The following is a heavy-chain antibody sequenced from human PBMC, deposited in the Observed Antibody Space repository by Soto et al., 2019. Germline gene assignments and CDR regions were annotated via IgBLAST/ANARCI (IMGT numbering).Heavy chain of an antibody. D-gene: IGHD2-15*01. Sequence: EVQLLESGGGLVQPGGSLRLSCAASGFTFSSYAMSWVRQAPGKGLEWVSAISGSGGSTYYAVSVKGRFTISRDNSKNTLYLQMNSLRAEDTAVYYCASYCSGGSCYGTDDYWGQGTLVTVSS. CDR2: ISGSGGST. V-gene: IGHV3-23*01. J-gene: IGHJ4*02. CDR1: GFTFSSYA. CDR3: ASYCSGGSCYGTDDY.